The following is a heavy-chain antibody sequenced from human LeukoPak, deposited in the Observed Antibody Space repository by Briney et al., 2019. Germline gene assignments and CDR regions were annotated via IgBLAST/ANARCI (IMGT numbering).Heavy chain of an antibody. CDR1: GYTFTSYD. CDR2: MNPNSGNT. CDR3: ARGRKQWLVRWFDP. D-gene: IGHD6-19*01. J-gene: IGHJ5*02. Sequence: ASVKVSCKASGYTFTSYDINWVRQATGQGLEWMGWMNPNSGNTGYAQKLQGRVTMTRNTSISTAYMELSSLRSEDTAVYYCARGRKQWLVRWFDPWGQGTLVTVSS. V-gene: IGHV1-8*01.